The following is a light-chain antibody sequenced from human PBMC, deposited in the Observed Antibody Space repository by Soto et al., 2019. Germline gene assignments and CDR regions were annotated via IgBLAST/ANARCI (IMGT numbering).Light chain of an antibody. CDR3: SSYTRNNIL. V-gene: IGLV2-14*03. Sequence: QSALTQPASVSGSPGQSITISCTGTSSDVGGDKYVSWYQQHPGKAPKLMLYDVTVRPSGVSMRFSGYKSDNTASLTISGLQAEDEADYYCSSYTRNNILFGTGTKLTVL. J-gene: IGLJ1*01. CDR1: SSDVGGDKY. CDR2: DVT.